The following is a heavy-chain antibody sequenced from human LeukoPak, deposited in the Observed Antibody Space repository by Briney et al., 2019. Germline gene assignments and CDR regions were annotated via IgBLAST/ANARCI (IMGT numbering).Heavy chain of an antibody. V-gene: IGHV3-48*04. CDR1: GFAFNTYS. D-gene: IGHD3-3*01. J-gene: IGHJ4*02. CDR2: ISSSSSNI. Sequence: GGSLRLTCAASGFAFNTYSIDWVRQAPGKGLEWFSYISSSSSNIYYADSVMGRFTISRDNANNLVFLQMNSLRAEDTAVYYRARVGRSGYSLDYWGQGTLVTVSS. CDR3: ARVGRSGYSLDY.